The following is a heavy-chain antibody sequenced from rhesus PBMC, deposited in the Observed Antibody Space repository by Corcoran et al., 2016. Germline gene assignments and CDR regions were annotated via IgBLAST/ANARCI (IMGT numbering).Heavy chain of an antibody. Sequence: QVQLQESGPGVVKPSETLSLTCAVSGGSISGYYLWSWIRQPTGKGLEWIGYIYGGSGGTSYNPSLKSRVIISIDTSKNQFSLKLSSVTAADTAVYYCAREVVVGIAAGRDVDYWGQRVLVTVSS. CDR3: AREVVVGIAAGRDVDY. V-gene: IGHV4-106*01. CDR2: IYGGSGGT. D-gene: IGHD6-13*01. J-gene: IGHJ4*01. CDR1: GGSISGYYL.